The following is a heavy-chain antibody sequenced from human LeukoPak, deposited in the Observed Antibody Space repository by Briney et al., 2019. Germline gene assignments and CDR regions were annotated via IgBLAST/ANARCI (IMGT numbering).Heavy chain of an antibody. CDR1: GFTFSSYG. D-gene: IGHD5-18*01. V-gene: IGHV3-30*02. CDR3: AKLTVVDTEIDY. J-gene: IGHJ4*02. Sequence: GGSLRLSCAASGFTFSSYGMHWVRQAPGKGLEWVAFIRYDGSNKYYADSAKGRFTISRDNSKNTLYLQMNSLRAEDTAVYYCAKLTVVDTEIDYWGQGTLVTVSS. CDR2: IRYDGSNK.